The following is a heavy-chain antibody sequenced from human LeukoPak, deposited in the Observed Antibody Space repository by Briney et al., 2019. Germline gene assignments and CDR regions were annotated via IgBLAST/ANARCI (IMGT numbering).Heavy chain of an antibody. J-gene: IGHJ6*02. V-gene: IGHV4-34*01. CDR2: INHSGRT. CDR1: GGPFSNYD. CDR3: ARVLLGFGEGPVPNSYFYAMDV. Sequence: PSETLSLTCAVSGGPFSNYDWSWIRQPPGKGLEWIGEINHSGRTNSNPSLKSRVTIPKDASKSHFSLKLRSVTAADTAVYYCARVLLGFGEGPVPNSYFYAMDVWGQGTTVTVSS. D-gene: IGHD3-10*01.